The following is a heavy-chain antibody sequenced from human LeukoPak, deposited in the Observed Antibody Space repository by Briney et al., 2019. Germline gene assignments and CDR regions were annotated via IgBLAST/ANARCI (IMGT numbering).Heavy chain of an antibody. CDR2: ISGSGGST. Sequence: GGSLRLSCAASGFTFSSYAMSWVRQAPGKGLEWVSAISGSGGSTYYADSVKGRFTISRDNSKNTLYLQMNSLRAEDTAIYYCAKGLAAALYYYYGMDVWGQGTTVTVSS. V-gene: IGHV3-23*01. D-gene: IGHD6-13*01. J-gene: IGHJ6*02. CDR3: AKGLAAALYYYYGMDV. CDR1: GFTFSSYA.